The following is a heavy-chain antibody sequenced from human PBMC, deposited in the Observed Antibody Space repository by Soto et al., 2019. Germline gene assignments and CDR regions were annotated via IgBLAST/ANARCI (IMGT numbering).Heavy chain of an antibody. V-gene: IGHV3-23*01. CDR1: GFSFSDYA. CDR2: ISESGGST. Sequence: RRLSCAASGFSFSDYAMSWVRQAPGKGLEWVSVISESGGSTHYADSVRGRFTVSRDNSKNSLSLRMNSLRDEDTAVYFCAKRSPYSSGWYSPIFDYWGQGALVTVSS. J-gene: IGHJ4*02. CDR3: AKRSPYSSGWYSPIFDY. D-gene: IGHD6-13*01.